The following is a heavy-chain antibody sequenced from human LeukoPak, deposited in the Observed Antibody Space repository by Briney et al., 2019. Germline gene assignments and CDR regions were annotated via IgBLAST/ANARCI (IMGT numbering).Heavy chain of an antibody. V-gene: IGHV4-38-2*02. CDR1: GYSISSGYY. CDR3: AGGGGVGAGYYYYYYMDV. Sequence: PSETLSLTCTVSGYSISSGYYWGWIRQPPGKGLEWIGSIYHSGSTYYNPSLKSRVTISVDTSKNQFSLKLSSVTAADTAVYYCAGGGGVGAGYYYYYYMDVWGKGTTVTVSS. CDR2: IYHSGST. D-gene: IGHD1-26*01. J-gene: IGHJ6*03.